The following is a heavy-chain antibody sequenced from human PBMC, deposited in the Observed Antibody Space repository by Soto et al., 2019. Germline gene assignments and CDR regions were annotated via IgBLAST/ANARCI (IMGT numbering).Heavy chain of an antibody. J-gene: IGHJ6*03. D-gene: IGHD3-10*01. CDR1: GYTFTSYA. V-gene: IGHV1-3*01. Sequence: QVQLVQSGAEVKKPGASVKVSCKASGYTFTSYAMHWVRQAPGQRLEWMGWINAGNGNTKYSQKFQGRVTITRDTSASTAYMELSSLRSEDTAVYYCARGPPVLLWFGEYRVEYYYMDVWGKGTTVTVSS. CDR3: ARGPPVLLWFGEYRVEYYYMDV. CDR2: INAGNGNT.